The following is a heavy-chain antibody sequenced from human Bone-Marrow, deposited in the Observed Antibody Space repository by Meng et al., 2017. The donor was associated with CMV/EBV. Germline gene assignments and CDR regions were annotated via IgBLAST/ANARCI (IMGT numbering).Heavy chain of an antibody. CDR1: GYTFTGYY. V-gene: IGHV1-2*02. Sequence: ASVKVSCKASGYTFTGYYMHWVRQAPGQGLEWMGWINPNSGGTNYAQKFQGRVTMTRDTSISTAYMELSRLRSDDAAVYYCARGAVLRFLEWLHYYYYYGMDVWGQGNTVTVSS. J-gene: IGHJ6*02. D-gene: IGHD3-3*01. CDR3: ARGAVLRFLEWLHYYYYYGMDV. CDR2: INPNSGGT.